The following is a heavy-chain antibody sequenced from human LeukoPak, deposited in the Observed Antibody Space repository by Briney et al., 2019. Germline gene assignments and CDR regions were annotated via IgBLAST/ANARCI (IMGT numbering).Heavy chain of an antibody. D-gene: IGHD3-3*01. J-gene: IGHJ4*02. Sequence: PSETLSLTCDVSGDSISSAGYYWRWIRQPLGKGLEWIGYIHHSGNAYYNPSLLSRSTISVDRSKNQFSLRLTSVTAADTAIYYCARQLFGDIDFWGQGTLVAVSS. CDR3: ARQLFGDIDF. CDR2: IHHSGNA. CDR1: GDSISSAGYY. V-gene: IGHV4-30-2*01.